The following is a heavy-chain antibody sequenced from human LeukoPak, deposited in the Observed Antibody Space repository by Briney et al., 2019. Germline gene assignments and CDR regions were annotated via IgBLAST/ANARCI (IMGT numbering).Heavy chain of an antibody. D-gene: IGHD6-13*01. CDR2: ISGSGGST. J-gene: IGHJ6*02. CDR1: GFTFSSYA. V-gene: IGHV3-23*01. Sequence: GGSLRLSCAASGFTFSSYAISWVRQAPGKGLEWVSAISGSGGSTYYADSVKGRFTISRDNSKNTLHLQMNSLRAEDTAVYYCAKSSSSWTPYCGMDVWGQGTTVTVSS. CDR3: AKSSSSWTPYCGMDV.